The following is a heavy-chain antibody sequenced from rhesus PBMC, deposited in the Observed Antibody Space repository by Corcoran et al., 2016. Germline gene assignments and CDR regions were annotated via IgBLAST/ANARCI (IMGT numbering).Heavy chain of an antibody. V-gene: IGHV4-143*01. D-gene: IGHD3-28*01. J-gene: IGHJ6*01. CDR1: GGSISGYYY. Sequence: QVQLQESGPGLVKPSETLSLTCTVSGGSISGYYYLSWIRQPPGKGLEWIGGIYGNSASTYDNPSLKSRVTISKDTSKNQFSLKLSSVTAADTAVYYCARPQPLVYYDSGYSWGQGVVVIVSS. CDR3: ARPQPLVYYDSGYS. CDR2: IYGNSAST.